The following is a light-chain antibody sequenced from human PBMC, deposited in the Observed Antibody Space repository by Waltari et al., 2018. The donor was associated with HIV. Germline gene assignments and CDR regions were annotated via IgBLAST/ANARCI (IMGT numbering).Light chain of an antibody. Sequence: GSSSNIGNNYVSWYQQLPGTAPRLLIYENDKRPSGIPDRFSGSKSGTSATLSITGLQTGDEADYYCGTWDSSLTTGRVLGRGTKLTIL. CDR2: END. CDR1: SSNIGNNY. CDR3: GTWDSSLTTGRV. V-gene: IGLV1-51*02. J-gene: IGLJ3*02.